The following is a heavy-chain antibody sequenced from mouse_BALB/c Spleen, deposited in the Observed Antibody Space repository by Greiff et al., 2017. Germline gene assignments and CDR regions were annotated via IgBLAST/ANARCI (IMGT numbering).Heavy chain of an antibody. Sequence: QVQLKESGPELVKPGASVRISCKASGYTFTSYYIHWVKQRPGQGLEWIGWIYPGNVNTKYNEKFKGKATLTADKSSSTAYMQLSSLTSEDSAVYFCARETIAMDYWGQGTSVTVSS. CDR2: IYPGNVNT. CDR3: ARETIAMDY. CDR1: GYTFTSYY. V-gene: IGHV1S56*01. J-gene: IGHJ4*01. D-gene: IGHD1-1*02.